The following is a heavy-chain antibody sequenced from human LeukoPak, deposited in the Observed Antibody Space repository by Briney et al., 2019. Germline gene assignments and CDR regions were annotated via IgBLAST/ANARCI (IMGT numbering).Heavy chain of an antibody. CDR2: IYTSGST. D-gene: IGHD6-19*01. Sequence: PSETLSLTCTVSGGSISSYYWSWIRQPAGKGLEWMGRIYTSGSTNYNPSLKSRVTMSVDTSKNQFSLRLSSVTAADTAVYYCARGRAVASWFDPWGQGTLVTVSS. J-gene: IGHJ5*02. V-gene: IGHV4-4*07. CDR3: ARGRAVASWFDP. CDR1: GGSISSYY.